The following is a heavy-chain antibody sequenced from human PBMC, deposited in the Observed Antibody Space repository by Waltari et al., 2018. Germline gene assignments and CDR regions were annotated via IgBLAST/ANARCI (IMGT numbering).Heavy chain of an antibody. Sequence: VQLVESGGGVVQPGRSLRLPCAGSGFRFSQHALHWVRQAPGKGLEWVAVISYEATSKDYADSVQGRFTISRDNSKNTLYLQMNSLRVEDTAVYYCARDQYSTGWYPDYWGQGTLVTVSS. D-gene: IGHD6-19*01. CDR3: ARDQYSTGWYPDY. V-gene: IGHV3-30-3*01. CDR2: ISYEATSK. J-gene: IGHJ4*02. CDR1: GFRFSQHA.